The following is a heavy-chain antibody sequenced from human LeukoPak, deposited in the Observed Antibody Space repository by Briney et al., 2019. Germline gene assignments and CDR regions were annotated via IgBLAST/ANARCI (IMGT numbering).Heavy chain of an antibody. J-gene: IGHJ6*03. D-gene: IGHD2-2*02. CDR1: GGSFSGYY. CDR2: INHSVST. V-gene: IGHV4-34*01. Sequence: SETLSLTCAVYGGSFSGYYWSWIRQPPGKGLEWIGEINHSVSTNYNPSLKSRVTTSVDTSKNQFSLKLSSVTAADTAVYYCARRGYCSSTSCYRGYYYYMDVWGKGTTVTVSS. CDR3: ARRGYCSSTSCYRGYYYYMDV.